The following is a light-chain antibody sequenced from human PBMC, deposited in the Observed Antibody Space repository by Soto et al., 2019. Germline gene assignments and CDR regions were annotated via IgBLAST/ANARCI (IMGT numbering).Light chain of an antibody. Sequence: DIQMTQSPSTLSGSVGDRVTITCRASPTISSWLAWYQQKPGKAPKLLIYKASTLKSGVPSRFSGSGSGTEFTLTISSLQPDDFATYCCQHYNSYSEALGQGTKVDIK. V-gene: IGKV1-5*03. CDR1: PTISSW. CDR3: QHYNSYSEA. CDR2: KAS. J-gene: IGKJ1*01.